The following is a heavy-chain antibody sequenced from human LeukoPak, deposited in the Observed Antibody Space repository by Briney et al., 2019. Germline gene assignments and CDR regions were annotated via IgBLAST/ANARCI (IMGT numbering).Heavy chain of an antibody. Sequence: SETLSLTCTVSGGSISSSSYYWGWIRQPPGKGLEWIGNIYYSGSTYYNPSLKSRVTISVDTSKNQFSLKLSPVTAADTAVYYCARLVTEYGDYATYYYYYMDVWGKGTTVTISS. CDR1: GGSISSSSYY. J-gene: IGHJ6*03. D-gene: IGHD4-17*01. CDR2: IYYSGST. V-gene: IGHV4-39*01. CDR3: ARLVTEYGDYATYYYYYMDV.